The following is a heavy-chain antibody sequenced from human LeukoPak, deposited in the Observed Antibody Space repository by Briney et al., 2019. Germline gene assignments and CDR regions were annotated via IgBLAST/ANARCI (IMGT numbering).Heavy chain of an antibody. Sequence: GGSLRLSCAASGFTFSSYAMSWVRQAPGKGLEWVSAISGSGGSTYYADSEKGRFTISRDNSKNTLYLQMNSLRAEDTAVYYCAKDRDPQDIVLMVYASPPDYWGQGTLVTVSS. CDR3: AKDRDPQDIVLMVYASPPDY. V-gene: IGHV3-23*01. CDR1: GFTFSSYA. D-gene: IGHD2-8*01. J-gene: IGHJ4*02. CDR2: ISGSGGST.